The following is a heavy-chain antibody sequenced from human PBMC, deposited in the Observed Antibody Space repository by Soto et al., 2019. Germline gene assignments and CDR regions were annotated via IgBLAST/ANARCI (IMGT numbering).Heavy chain of an antibody. D-gene: IGHD4-17*01. Sequence: PGGSLRLSCAASGFTFSSYAMSWVRQAPGKGLEWVSAISGSGGSTYYADSVKGRFTISRDNSKNTLYLQMNSLRAEDTAVYYCAKLDHDYGDYSGDSYSYSGMYVWAQRTTLPVS. CDR3: AKLDHDYGDYSGDSYSYSGMYV. J-gene: IGHJ6*02. CDR2: ISGSGGST. CDR1: GFTFSSYA. V-gene: IGHV3-23*01.